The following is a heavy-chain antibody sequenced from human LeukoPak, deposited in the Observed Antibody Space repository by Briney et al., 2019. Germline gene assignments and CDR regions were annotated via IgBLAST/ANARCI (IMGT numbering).Heavy chain of an antibody. D-gene: IGHD1-14*01. V-gene: IGHV3-30*02. CDR2: IRYDGSNK. CDR3: ARPAGHYYYMDV. CDR1: GFTFSSYG. Sequence: GGSLRLSCAASGFTFSSYGMHWVRQAPGKGLEWVAFIRYDGSNKYYADSVKGRFTISRDNAKNSLYLQMNSLRAEDTAVYYCARPAGHYYYMDVWGKGTTVTVSS. J-gene: IGHJ6*03.